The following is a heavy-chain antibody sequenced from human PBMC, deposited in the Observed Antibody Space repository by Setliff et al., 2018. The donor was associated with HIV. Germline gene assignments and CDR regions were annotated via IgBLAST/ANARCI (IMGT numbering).Heavy chain of an antibody. CDR3: ARSPGVDTNMAFDY. CDR1: GGSIINYF. J-gene: IGHJ4*03. D-gene: IGHD5-18*01. Sequence: SETLSLTCSVTGGSIINYFWGWIRMPPVKGLEWIGYIYYSGSTDYNPSLKSRVTISVDTSKNQVSLKLNSVTAADTAVYYCARSPGVDTNMAFDYWGKGTTVTVSS. CDR2: IYYSGST. V-gene: IGHV4-59*01.